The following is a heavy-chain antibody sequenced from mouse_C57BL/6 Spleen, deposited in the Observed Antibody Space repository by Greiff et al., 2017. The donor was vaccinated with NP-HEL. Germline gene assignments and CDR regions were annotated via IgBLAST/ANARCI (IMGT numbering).Heavy chain of an antibody. D-gene: IGHD2-4*01. CDR1: GYTFTSYW. Sequence: QVQLKQPGAELVKPGASVKLSCKASGYTFTSYWMHWVKQRPGQGLEWIGMIHPNSGSTNYNEKFKSKATLTVDKSSSTAYMQLSSLTSEDSAVYYCARGYDYDWFAYWGQGTLVTVSA. J-gene: IGHJ3*01. V-gene: IGHV1-64*01. CDR2: IHPNSGST. CDR3: ARGYDYDWFAY.